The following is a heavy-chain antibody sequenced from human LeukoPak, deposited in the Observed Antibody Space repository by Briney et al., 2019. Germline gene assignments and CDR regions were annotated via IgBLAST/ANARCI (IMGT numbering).Heavy chain of an antibody. CDR2: ISAYNGNT. CDR3: ARDLGYGDYVDLLFDY. V-gene: IGHV1-18*01. CDR1: GYTFTSYG. Sequence: GASVKVSCKASGYTFTSYGISWVRQAPGQGLEWMGWISAYNGNTNYAQKLQGRVTMTTDTSTSTAYMELRSLRSDDTAVYYCARDLGYGDYVDLLFDYWGQGTLVTVSS. J-gene: IGHJ4*02. D-gene: IGHD4-17*01.